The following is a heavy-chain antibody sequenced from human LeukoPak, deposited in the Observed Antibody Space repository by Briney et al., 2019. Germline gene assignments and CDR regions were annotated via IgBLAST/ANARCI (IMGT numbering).Heavy chain of an antibody. Sequence: GGSLRLSCAASGFIFSAYGMHWVRQAPGKGLEWVAFIRHDGGNENYADPMKGRITISRDNSTLYLQMNSLRVEDTAVYYCAREGGVRSPWAMDVWGQGTTVTVSS. CDR1: GFIFSAYG. V-gene: IGHV3-30*02. CDR2: IRHDGGNE. J-gene: IGHJ6*02. CDR3: AREGGVRSPWAMDV. D-gene: IGHD4-17*01.